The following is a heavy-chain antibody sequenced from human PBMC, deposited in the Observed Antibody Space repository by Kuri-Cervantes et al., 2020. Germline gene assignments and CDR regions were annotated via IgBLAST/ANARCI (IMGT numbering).Heavy chain of an antibody. CDR2: IKQDGSEE. J-gene: IGHJ4*02. CDR1: GFTISTFW. D-gene: IGHD5-24*01. CDR3: TRFIDGFVRY. Sequence: GESLKISCVASGFTISTFWMSWVRQAPGKGLEWVANIKQDGSEEYYVDSVKGRFTISRDNARNSLYLQMNSLRAEDTAVYYCTRFIDGFVRYWGQGILVTVSS. V-gene: IGHV3-7*01.